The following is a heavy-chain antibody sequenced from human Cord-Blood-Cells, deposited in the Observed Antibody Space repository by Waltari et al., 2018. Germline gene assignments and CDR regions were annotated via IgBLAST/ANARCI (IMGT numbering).Heavy chain of an antibody. J-gene: IGHJ4*02. CDR3: ARDPNSSGWYYFDY. CDR1: GGSISSYY. V-gene: IGHV4-4*07. Sequence: QVQLQESGPGLVKPSETLSLTCTVSGGSISSYYWSWIRQPAGKGLEWIGRIYTSGGPTYNPSLKSRVTMSVDTSKNQFSLKLSSVTAADTAVYYCARDPNSSGWYYFDYWGQGTLVTVSS. CDR2: IYTSGGP. D-gene: IGHD6-19*01.